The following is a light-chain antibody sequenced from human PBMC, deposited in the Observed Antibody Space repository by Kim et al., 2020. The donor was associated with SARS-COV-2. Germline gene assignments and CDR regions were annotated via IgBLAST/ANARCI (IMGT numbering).Light chain of an antibody. Sequence: GQSITISCIGSSSDIGGYKYVSWYQQHPGKPPKLMISDVSKRPSGVSTRFSGSKSGNTAALTISWLQADDEADYYCSSYTAASTWVFGGGTRVTVL. CDR2: DVS. J-gene: IGLJ3*02. CDR3: SSYTAASTWV. V-gene: IGLV2-14*03. CDR1: SSDIGGYKY.